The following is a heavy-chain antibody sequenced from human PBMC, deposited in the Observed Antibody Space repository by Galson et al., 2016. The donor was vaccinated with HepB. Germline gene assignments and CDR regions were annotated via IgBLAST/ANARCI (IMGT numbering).Heavy chain of an antibody. J-gene: IGHJ4*02. CDR3: TRGSGTSRAGY. Sequence: SETLSLTCGVDGGSFSGNYWSWIRQPPGRGLEWLGEVFHGGNTKYNPSLKSRITLSGNAAAKQSSLRVVALTAADTAVYYCTRGSGTSRAGYWGQGTLVIVSS. V-gene: IGHV4-34*01. D-gene: IGHD3-10*01. CDR1: GGSFSGNY. CDR2: VFHGGNT.